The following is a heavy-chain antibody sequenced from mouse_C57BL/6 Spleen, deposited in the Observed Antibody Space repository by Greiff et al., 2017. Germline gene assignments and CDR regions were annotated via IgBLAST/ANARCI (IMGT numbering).Heavy chain of an antibody. D-gene: IGHD1-1*01. CDR2: INPSSGYT. V-gene: IGHV1-7*01. CDR3: ARGGSSSYYAMDY. J-gene: IGHJ4*01. CDR1: GYTFTRYW. Sequence: QVQLQQSGAELAKPGASVKLSCTASGYTFTRYWMHWVQQRPGKGLEWIGYINPSSGYTKYNQKFKDKATLTADKSSSTAYRQLISLTYEDSAFYYCARGGSSSYYAMDYWGQGTSVTVSS.